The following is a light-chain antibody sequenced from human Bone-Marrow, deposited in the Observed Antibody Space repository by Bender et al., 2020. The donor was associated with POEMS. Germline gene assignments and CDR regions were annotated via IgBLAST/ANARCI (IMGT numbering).Light chain of an antibody. CDR3: SSYSSSSTLVV. V-gene: IGLV3-21*02. CDR1: NIGSKS. J-gene: IGLJ2*01. CDR2: DDG. Sequence: SYVLTQPPSVSVAPGQTASITCGGNNIGSKSVHWYQQKPGQAPVLVVYDDGDRPSGIPNRFSGSKSGNTASLTISGLQAEDEADYYCSSYSSSSTLVVFGGGTKLTVL.